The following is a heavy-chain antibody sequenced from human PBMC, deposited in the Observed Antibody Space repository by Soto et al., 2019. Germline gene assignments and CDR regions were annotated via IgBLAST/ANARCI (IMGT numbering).Heavy chain of an antibody. J-gene: IGHJ5*02. CDR2: ISFDGSNK. CDR3: AKDSGSKYYYDSSGYYHWFDP. CDR1: GFSFSSYG. V-gene: IGHV3-30*18. D-gene: IGHD3-22*01. Sequence: QVQLVESGGGVVQPGRSLRLSCAASGFSFSSYGMHWVRQAPGKGLEWVAVISFDGSNKYYADSVKGRFTISRDNSKNTLYLQMSSLRPEDTAEYYCAKDSGSKYYYDSSGYYHWFDPWGQGTLVTVSS.